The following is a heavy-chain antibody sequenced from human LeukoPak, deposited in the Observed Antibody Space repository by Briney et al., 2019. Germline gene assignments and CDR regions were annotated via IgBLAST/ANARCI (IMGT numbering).Heavy chain of an antibody. V-gene: IGHV3-23*01. J-gene: IGHJ4*02. CDR3: AKLGAFFLYGDYVLCDY. CDR2: ISGSGGST. Sequence: GGSLRLSCAASGFTFSSYAMSWVRQAPGKGLEWVSAISGSGGSTYYADSVKGRFTISRDNSKNTLYLQMNSLRAEDTAVYYCAKLGAFFLYGDYVLCDYWGQGTLVTVSS. CDR1: GFTFSSYA. D-gene: IGHD4-17*01.